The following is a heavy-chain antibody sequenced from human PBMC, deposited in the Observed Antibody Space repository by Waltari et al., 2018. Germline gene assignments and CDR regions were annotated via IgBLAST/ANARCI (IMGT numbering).Heavy chain of an antibody. Sequence: QLQLQESGPGLVKPSETLSLTCTVSGGSISSSSYYWGWIRQPPGKGLEWIGSIYYSGSTYYNPSLKSRVTISVDTSKNQFSLKLSSVTAADTAVYYCGRDLGGGQGFDYWGQGTLVTVSS. CDR3: GRDLGGGQGFDY. D-gene: IGHD2-21*01. CDR2: IYYSGST. CDR1: GGSISSSSYY. J-gene: IGHJ4*02. V-gene: IGHV4-39*07.